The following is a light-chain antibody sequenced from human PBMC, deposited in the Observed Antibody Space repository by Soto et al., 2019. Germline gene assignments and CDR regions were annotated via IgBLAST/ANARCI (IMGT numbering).Light chain of an antibody. J-gene: IGKJ4*01. CDR2: XVX. V-gene: IGKV2-24*01. CDR3: MQTTQFPLP. CDR1: QSLVHRDGKTY. Sequence: EIVMTQTPLSSAVTLGQPASISCRSSQSLVHRDGKTYLSXLHXXXGQYKXXXIXXVXYXFYGVQDXFTGSGAEKDFTLKISRVEAEDVWTYYCMQTTQFPLPFGGGNKV.